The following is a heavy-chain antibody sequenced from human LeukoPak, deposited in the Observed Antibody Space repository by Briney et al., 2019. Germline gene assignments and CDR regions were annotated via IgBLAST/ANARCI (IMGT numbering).Heavy chain of an antibody. Sequence: GGSLRLSCAPSGFTFSSYAMSWVRQAPGKGLDWVSAISGSGASTYYADSVKGRFTISRDNSKNTLYLQMNSLRAEDTAVYYCARTDYYDSSTPDYWGQGTLVTVSS. CDR1: GFTFSSYA. D-gene: IGHD3-22*01. V-gene: IGHV3-23*01. CDR2: ISGSGAST. CDR3: ARTDYYDSSTPDY. J-gene: IGHJ4*02.